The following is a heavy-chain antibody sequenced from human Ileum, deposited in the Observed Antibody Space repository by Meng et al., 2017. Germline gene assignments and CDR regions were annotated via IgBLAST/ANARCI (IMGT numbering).Heavy chain of an antibody. V-gene: IGHV4-4*02. Sequence: QGLLQGSGPGLVEPSGTLSLTGAVSGRSISSSDWWSWVRQPPGKGLEWIAEMNLGGSPNYNPSLKSRVTMSVDKSNDHLSLQLTSVTAADTAVYYCAHIFDSWGQGTLVTVSS. CDR3: AHIFDS. CDR2: MNLGGSP. J-gene: IGHJ4*02. CDR1: GRSISSSDW.